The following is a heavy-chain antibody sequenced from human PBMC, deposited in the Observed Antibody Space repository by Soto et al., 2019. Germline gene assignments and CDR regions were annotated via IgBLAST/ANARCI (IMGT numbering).Heavy chain of an antibody. J-gene: IGHJ4*02. CDR2: ISSSSSYI. CDR3: ARDRPLLYRFDY. D-gene: IGHD2-8*01. V-gene: IGHV3-21*01. CDR1: GFTFSSYS. Sequence: PGGFLRLSCAASGFTFSSYSMNWVRQAPGKGLEWVSSISSSSSYIYYADSVKGRFTISRDNAKNSLYLQMNSLRAEDTAVYYCARDRPLLYRFDYWGQGTLVTVSS.